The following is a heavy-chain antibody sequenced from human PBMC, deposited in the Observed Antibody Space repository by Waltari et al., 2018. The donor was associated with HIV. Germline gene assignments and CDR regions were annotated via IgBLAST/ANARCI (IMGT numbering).Heavy chain of an antibody. V-gene: IGHV4-38-2*02. Sequence: QVQLQESGPGLVKPSETLSLTCTVSGYSISSGYYWGWIRQPPGKGLEWIGSIYHSGSTYYNPSLKSRVTISVDTSKNQFSLKLSSVTAADTAVYYCARVVVPGMGFDIWGQGTMVTVSS. CDR1: GYSISSGYY. J-gene: IGHJ3*02. CDR2: IYHSGST. D-gene: IGHD1-1*01. CDR3: ARVVVPGMGFDI.